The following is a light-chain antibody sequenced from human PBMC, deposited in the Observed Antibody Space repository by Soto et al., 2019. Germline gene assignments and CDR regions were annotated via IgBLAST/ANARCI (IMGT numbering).Light chain of an antibody. J-gene: IGKJ1*01. CDR3: QQYNNWPWT. CDR1: QSVRGK. V-gene: IGKV3-15*01. Sequence: EIVMTQSPGTLSVSLGERETLSCRASQSVRGKLVWYQRKPGQSPRLLISDASTRATGMPGRFSGSGSGTEFTLTISSLQSEDFAIYYCQQYNNWPWTVGKGTKVDIK. CDR2: DAS.